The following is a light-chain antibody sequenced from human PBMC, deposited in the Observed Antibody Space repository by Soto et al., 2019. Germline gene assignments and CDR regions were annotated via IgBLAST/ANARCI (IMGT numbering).Light chain of an antibody. J-gene: IGLJ1*01. CDR3: NSFRVNHLYV. V-gene: IGLV2-14*01. Sequence: QSVLTHPASLSGSPGQTITISCTGTSSDIGGYNAVSWYQHHPGKAPKLIIYEVTHRPAGISDRFSASKSGNTASLTISGLQAEDEADYYCNSFRVNHLYVFGTGTKVTVL. CDR1: SSDIGGYNA. CDR2: EVT.